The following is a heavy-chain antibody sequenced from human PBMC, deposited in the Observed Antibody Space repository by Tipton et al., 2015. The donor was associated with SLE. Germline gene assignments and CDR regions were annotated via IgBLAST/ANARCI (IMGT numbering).Heavy chain of an antibody. D-gene: IGHD2-2*02. CDR2: IYYSGST. CDR1: GGSISSGDYY. J-gene: IGHJ2*01. V-gene: IGHV4-30-4*01. CDR3: ARTCSGTSCYRWYFDL. Sequence: TLSLTCTVSGGSISSGDYYWSWIRQPPGKGLEWIGYIYYSGSTYYNPSLKSRVTMSVDTSKSQLSLNLSSVTAADTAVYYCARTCSGTSCYRWYFDLWGRGTQVTVSS.